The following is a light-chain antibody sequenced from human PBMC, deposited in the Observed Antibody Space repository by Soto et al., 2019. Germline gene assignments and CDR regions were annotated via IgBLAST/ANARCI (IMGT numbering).Light chain of an antibody. V-gene: IGLV2-14*01. CDR2: EVT. J-gene: IGLJ3*02. Sequence: QSVLTQPASVSGSPGQSITISCTGTSTDIGAYNYVSWYQQHPGKAPKLLIYEVTNRPSGVSNRFSGSKSGTSASLAIAGLQAEDEADYYCQSYDSSLSGLAVFGGGTKLTVL. CDR3: QSYDSSLSGLAV. CDR1: STDIGAYNY.